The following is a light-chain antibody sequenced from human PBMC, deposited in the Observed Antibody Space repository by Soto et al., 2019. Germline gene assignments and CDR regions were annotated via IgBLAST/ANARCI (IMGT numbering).Light chain of an antibody. CDR3: VLYMGSGSVV. J-gene: IGLJ2*01. Sequence: QTVVTQEPSFSVSPGGTVTLTCALSSDSVSTNYYPSWYQQTPGQTPRTLIYNTNSRSSGVPDRFSGSILGNKAALTITGAQADDECDYYCVLYMGSGSVVFGGGTQLTVL. CDR2: NTN. V-gene: IGLV8-61*01. CDR1: SDSVSTNYY.